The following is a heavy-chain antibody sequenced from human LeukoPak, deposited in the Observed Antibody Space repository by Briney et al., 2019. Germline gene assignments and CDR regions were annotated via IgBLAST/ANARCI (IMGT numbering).Heavy chain of an antibody. CDR2: INPSGGAT. CDR1: GYTFTKYY. D-gene: IGHD3-10*01. V-gene: IGHV1-46*01. J-gene: IGHJ6*02. CDR3: ARDLAGRDYYYYGMDV. Sequence: ASVKVSCKASGYTFTKYYIHWVRQAPGQGLEWMGMINPSGGATTYAQRFQGRVTMTGDLSTTTVYMDLRSLRSEDTAVYFCARDLAGRDYYYYGMDVWGQGTTVTVSS.